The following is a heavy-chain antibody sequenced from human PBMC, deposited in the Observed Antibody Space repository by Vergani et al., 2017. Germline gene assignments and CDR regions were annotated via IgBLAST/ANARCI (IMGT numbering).Heavy chain of an antibody. Sequence: QVQLQESGPGLVKPSQTLSLTCTVSGASMSSVGYYWTWMRQSAGKRLEWIGDILGSGTANYNPSLKSRVTMSLDTSKNQFSLNLYSVTAADTAVYYCARGALWWLRQIDSWGQGTLVTVSS. V-gene: IGHV4-61*02. CDR2: ILGSGTA. D-gene: IGHD2-21*01. J-gene: IGHJ4*02. CDR3: ARGALWWLRQIDS. CDR1: GASMSSVGYY.